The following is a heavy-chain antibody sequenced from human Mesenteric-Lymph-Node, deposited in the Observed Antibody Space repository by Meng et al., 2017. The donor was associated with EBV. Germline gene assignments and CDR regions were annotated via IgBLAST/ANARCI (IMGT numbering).Heavy chain of an antibody. CDR3: SQTDYFDNTGYY. D-gene: IGHD3-22*01. CDR2: INPESGDT. CDR1: GYSYNGYY. V-gene: IGHV1-2*06. J-gene: IGHJ4*02. Sequence: QVQLLQSGAELKKPGASVKGTCKASGYSYNGYYIHWVRQAPGQGLEWMGRINPESGDTTYAENFQGRVVMTGDTSVSTAYVELSSLTSDDTAVYYCSQTDYFDNTGYYWGQGTLVTVSS.